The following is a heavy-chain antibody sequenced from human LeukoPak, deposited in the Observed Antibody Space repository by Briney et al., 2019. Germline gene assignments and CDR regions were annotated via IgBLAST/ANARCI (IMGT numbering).Heavy chain of an antibody. J-gene: IGHJ6*03. V-gene: IGHV3-30*02. D-gene: IGHD2-2*01. CDR1: GFTFSSYG. CDR2: IPYDCSTK. CDR3: AKDPAYCSSTRCYPGPYYSYMDV. Sequence: GGSLRLSCAASGFTFSSYGMHWVRQAPGKGLEWVAFIPYDCSTKYYADSVKGRFTISRDNSKNTLYLQMNSLRAEDTAVYYCAKDPAYCSSTRCYPGPYYSYMDVWGKGTTVTVPS.